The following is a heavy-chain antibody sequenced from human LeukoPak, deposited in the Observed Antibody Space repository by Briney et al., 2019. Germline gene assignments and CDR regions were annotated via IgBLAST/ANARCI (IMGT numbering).Heavy chain of an antibody. CDR2: IYYSGST. CDR3: ARLGYSYGFFFDY. J-gene: IGHJ4*02. V-gene: IGHV4-31*03. D-gene: IGHD5-18*01. Sequence: SQTLSLTCTVSGGSISSGGYYWSWIRQHPGKGLEWIGYIYYSGSTYYNPSLKSRVTISVDTSKNQFSLKLSSVTAADTAVYYCARLGYSYGFFFDYWGQGTLVTVSS. CDR1: GGSISSGGYY.